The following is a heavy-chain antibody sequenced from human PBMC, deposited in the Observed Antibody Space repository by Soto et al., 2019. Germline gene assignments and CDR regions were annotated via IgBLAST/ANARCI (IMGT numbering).Heavy chain of an antibody. V-gene: IGHV1-18*01. D-gene: IGHD3-3*01. J-gene: IGHJ4*02. CDR3: TRQYYDFGSGYFNYFDY. Sequence: QVQLVQSGAEVKKPGASVKVSCKASGYTFTSYGISWVRQAPGQGLEWMGWINAYNGNTNHAQKVQGRVTMTADTSTRTADMELRNLSSADTAVSYGTRQYYDFGSGYFNYFDYWGQGTLVTVSS. CDR1: GYTFTSYG. CDR2: INAYNGNT.